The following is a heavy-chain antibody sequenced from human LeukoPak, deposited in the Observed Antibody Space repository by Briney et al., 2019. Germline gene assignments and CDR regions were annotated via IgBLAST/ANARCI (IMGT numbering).Heavy chain of an antibody. V-gene: IGHV5-51*01. D-gene: IGHD1-26*01. Sequence: KPGESLKISCKGSGYSFTSYWIGWVRQMPGKGLEWMGIIYPGDSDTRYSPSFQGQVTISADKSISTAYLQWSSLKASDTAMDYCARQGAPGFPGNYFYYWGQGTLVTVSS. J-gene: IGHJ4*02. CDR2: IYPGDSDT. CDR3: ARQGAPGFPGNYFYY. CDR1: GYSFTSYW.